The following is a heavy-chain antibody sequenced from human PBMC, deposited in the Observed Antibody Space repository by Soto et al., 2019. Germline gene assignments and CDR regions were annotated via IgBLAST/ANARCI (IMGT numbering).Heavy chain of an antibody. CDR3: AWQLKGLRFVSCPY. Sequence: QVQLVQSGVEVKKPGSSVKVSCKASGGTFSSYAISWVRQAPGQGLEWLGGIIAIFGTVNYAQKFQGRVTITADESTSTAYMELSSLGTEDTAVYYCAWQLKGLRFVSCPYGGQGTVVTVSS. CDR1: GGTFSSYA. V-gene: IGHV1-69*01. J-gene: IGHJ4*02. CDR2: IIAIFGTV. D-gene: IGHD5-12*01.